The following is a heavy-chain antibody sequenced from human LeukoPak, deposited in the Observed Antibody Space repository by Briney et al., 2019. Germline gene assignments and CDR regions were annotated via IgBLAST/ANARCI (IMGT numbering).Heavy chain of an antibody. D-gene: IGHD3-10*01. CDR3: AKDLRAIRRGAFDI. CDR1: GFTFSSYA. CDR2: ISGSGGST. J-gene: IGHJ3*02. Sequence: GGSLRLSCAASGFTFSSYAMSWVRQAPGKGLEWVSAISGSGGSTYYADSVKGRFTISRGNSKNTLHLQMNSLRAEDTAVYYCAKDLRAIRRGAFDIWGQGTMVTVSS. V-gene: IGHV3-23*01.